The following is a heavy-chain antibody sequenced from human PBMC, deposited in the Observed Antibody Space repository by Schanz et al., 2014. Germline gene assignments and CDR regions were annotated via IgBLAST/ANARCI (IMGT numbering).Heavy chain of an antibody. Sequence: QVQLVESGGGVVQPGGSLRLSCAASGFTFSSYAMHWVRQAPGKGLEWVALISNDGSIKYYADSVEGRFTISRDNSRNTLYLQMNSLRTEDTAVYYCASPSGYSDYGTYFDFWGQGTLVTVSS. CDR3: ASPSGYSDYGTYFDF. V-gene: IGHV3-30-3*01. CDR2: ISNDGSIK. D-gene: IGHD5-12*01. CDR1: GFTFSSYA. J-gene: IGHJ4*02.